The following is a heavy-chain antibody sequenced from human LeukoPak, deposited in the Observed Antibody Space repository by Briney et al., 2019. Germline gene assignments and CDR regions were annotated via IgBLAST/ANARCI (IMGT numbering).Heavy chain of an antibody. CDR3: ARDNAQWDLQSSNYDYHMDV. D-gene: IGHD1-26*01. Sequence: SETLSLTCAVSGFYISSGYYWGWIRQPPGKGLEWIGSIYHSGSTYYNPSLKSRVIISVDMSKNQFSLKLSSVTAADTADYYCARDNAQWDLQSSNYDYHMDVWGKGTTVTVSS. J-gene: IGHJ6*03. CDR1: GFYISSGYY. V-gene: IGHV4-38-2*02. CDR2: IYHSGST.